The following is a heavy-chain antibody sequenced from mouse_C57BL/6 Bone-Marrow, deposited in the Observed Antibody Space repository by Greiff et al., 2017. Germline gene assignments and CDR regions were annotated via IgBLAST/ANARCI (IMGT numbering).Heavy chain of an antibody. J-gene: IGHJ2*01. CDR3: ARGEGSYFDY. CDR2: IYPGGGYT. Sequence: VQLQQSGAELVRPGTSVKMSCKASGYTFTNYWIGWAKQRPGHGLEWIGDIYPGGGYTNYNEKFKGKATLTADKSSSTAYMQFSSLTSEDSASYYCARGEGSYFDYWGQGTTLTVSS. CDR1: GYTFTNYW. D-gene: IGHD2-13*01. V-gene: IGHV1-63*01.